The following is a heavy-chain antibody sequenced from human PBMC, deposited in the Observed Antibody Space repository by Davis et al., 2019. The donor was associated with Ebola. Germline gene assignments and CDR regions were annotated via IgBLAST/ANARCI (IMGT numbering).Heavy chain of an antibody. V-gene: IGHV3-23*01. CDR1: GFIFSSYV. CDR3: AKTMGWLQQSGEEYFQH. D-gene: IGHD6-19*01. CDR2: LGTSADT. J-gene: IGHJ1*01. Sequence: GGSLRLSCAASGFIFSSYVMSWVRQAPGKGLEWVSTLGTSADTYYADSVKGRFTISRDNSKNTLYLQMNSLRAEDTAVYYCAKTMGWLQQSGEEYFQHWGQGTLVTVSS.